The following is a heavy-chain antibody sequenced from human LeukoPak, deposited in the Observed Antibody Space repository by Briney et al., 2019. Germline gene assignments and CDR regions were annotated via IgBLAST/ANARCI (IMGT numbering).Heavy chain of an antibody. CDR3: VREEVGGYFDY. D-gene: IGHD3-10*01. J-gene: IGHJ4*02. CDR1: VYTFTSYY. V-gene: IGHV1-46*01. Sequence: GASVKGSCKASVYTFTSYYMHWVRQAPGQGLEWMGIINPSGGNTNYAQKFQGRVTMTRDTSTSTVYMELSSLRSDDTAVYYCVREEVGGYFDYWGQGTQVTVPS. CDR2: INPSGGNT.